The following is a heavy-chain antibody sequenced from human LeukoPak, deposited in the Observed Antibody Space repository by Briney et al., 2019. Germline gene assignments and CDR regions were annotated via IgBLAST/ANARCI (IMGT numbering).Heavy chain of an antibody. V-gene: IGHV4-30-4*08. Sequence: SQTLSLTCTVSGGSIRSGDYYWSWIRQPPGKGLEWIGYIYYSGSTYYNPSLKSRVIISVDTSKNQFSLKLSSVTAADTAVYYCAREVISTGHFDYWGQGTLVTVSS. CDR3: AREVISTGHFDY. CDR2: IYYSGST. D-gene: IGHD3-22*01. CDR1: GGSIRSGDYY. J-gene: IGHJ4*02.